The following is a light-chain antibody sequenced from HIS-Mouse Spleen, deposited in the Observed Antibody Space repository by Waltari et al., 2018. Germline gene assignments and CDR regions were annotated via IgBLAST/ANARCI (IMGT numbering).Light chain of an antibody. CDR2: DFS. J-gene: IGLJ3*02. CDR3: SSYTSSSTWV. V-gene: IGLV2-14*03. CDR1: SSDVGGYNY. Sequence: QSALTQPASVSGSPGQSITISCTGTSSDVGGYNYFSWYQQPSGKAPNLMIYDFSNRHSVGSNRFSGSQAGNTASLTISGLQAEDEADYYCSSYTSSSTWVFGGGTKLTVL.